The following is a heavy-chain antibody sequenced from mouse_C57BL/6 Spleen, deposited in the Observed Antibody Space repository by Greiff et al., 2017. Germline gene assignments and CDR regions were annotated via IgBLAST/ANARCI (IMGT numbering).Heavy chain of an antibody. CDR2: INPGSGGT. CDR1: GYAFTNYL. D-gene: IGHD1-1*01. Sequence: QVQLKESGAELVRPGTSVKVSCKASGYAFTNYLIEWVKQRPGQGLEWIGVINPGSGGTNYNEKFKGKATLTADKSSSTAYMQLSSLTSEDSAVYFCARSGYYGSSYEDWFAYWGQGTLVTVSA. J-gene: IGHJ3*01. V-gene: IGHV1-54*01. CDR3: ARSGYYGSSYEDWFAY.